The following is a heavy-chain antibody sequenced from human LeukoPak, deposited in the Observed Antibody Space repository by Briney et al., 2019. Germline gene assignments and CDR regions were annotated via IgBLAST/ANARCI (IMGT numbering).Heavy chain of an antibody. CDR1: GYTFTKYG. CDR3: ARRYCSGGSCYSDGYYGMDV. J-gene: IGHJ6*02. Sequence: ASVQDSCKASGYTFTKYGFSGVRPAAGQGLDGMGWINANNGNTNNDQKLQGRVTMTTDTSTNTAYMELSSLRSDDTAVYYCARRYCSGGSCYSDGYYGMDVWGQGTTVTVSS. CDR2: INANNGNT. V-gene: IGHV1-18*01. D-gene: IGHD2-15*01.